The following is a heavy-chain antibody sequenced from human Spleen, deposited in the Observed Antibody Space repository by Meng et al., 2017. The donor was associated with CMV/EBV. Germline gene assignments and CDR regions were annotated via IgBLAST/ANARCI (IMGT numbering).Heavy chain of an antibody. CDR1: GFTFSDYY. D-gene: IGHD3-22*01. CDR3: TRIISSSGYWFGYYGMDV. V-gene: IGHV3-11*01. J-gene: IGHJ6*02. CDR2: ISSSGSTI. Sequence: GGSLRLSCAASGFTFSDYYMSWIRQAPGKGLEWVSYISSSGSTIYYADSVKGRFTISRDNAKNSLYLQMNSLKTEDTAVYYCTRIISSSGYWFGYYGMDVWGQGTTVTVSS.